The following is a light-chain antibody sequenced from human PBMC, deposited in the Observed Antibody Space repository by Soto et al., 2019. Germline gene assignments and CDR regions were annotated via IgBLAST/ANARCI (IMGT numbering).Light chain of an antibody. CDR3: QQSYNWLT. CDR2: GAS. J-gene: IGKJ4*01. V-gene: IGKV3-11*01. CDR1: QTVNTY. Sequence: IVLTQSPATLSLSPGERATLSCRAKQTVNTYLSWYQHKPGQAPRLLIYGASNRATGIPARFSGSGSGTDFTLTISSLEPEDSAVYYCQQSYNWLTFGGGTKVEIK.